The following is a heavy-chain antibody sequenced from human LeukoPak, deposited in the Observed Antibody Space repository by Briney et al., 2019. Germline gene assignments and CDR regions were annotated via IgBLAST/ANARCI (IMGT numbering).Heavy chain of an antibody. D-gene: IGHD7-27*01. V-gene: IGHV4-59*01. CDR3: ARYDFWGSSFDY. Sequence: SETLSLTCTVSGVSISSYYWSWIRQPPGKGLEWIGYIYYSGSTNYNPSLKSRVTISVDTSKNQFSLKLSSVTAADTAVYYCARYDFWGSSFDYWGQGTLVTVSS. CDR2: IYYSGST. J-gene: IGHJ4*02. CDR1: GVSISSYY.